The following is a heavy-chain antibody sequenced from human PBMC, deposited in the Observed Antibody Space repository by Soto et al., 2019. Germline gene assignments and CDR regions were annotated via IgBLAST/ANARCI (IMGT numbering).Heavy chain of an antibody. CDR2: VYHTGNT. Sequence: SETLSLTCSVSGVSVTGCYWTWIRHSPGKGLEWIGYVYHTGNTYYNPSLKSRVTISLDTSKNQVSLRLRSVTAADTAVYYCAREQYNWKLWGQGTLVTVSS. V-gene: IGHV4-59*02. CDR3: AREQYNWKL. CDR1: GVSVTGCY. D-gene: IGHD1-20*01. J-gene: IGHJ4*02.